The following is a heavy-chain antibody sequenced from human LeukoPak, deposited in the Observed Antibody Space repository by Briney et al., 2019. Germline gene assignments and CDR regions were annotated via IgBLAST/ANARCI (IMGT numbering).Heavy chain of an antibody. Sequence: SETLSLTCTVSGGTISSYYWSWIRQPPGKGLEWIGYIYYSGSTNYNPSLKSRVTISVDTSTNQFSLKLSSVTAADTAVYYCARAQYSGFFDYWGQGTLVTVSS. V-gene: IGHV4-59*01. D-gene: IGHD5-12*01. J-gene: IGHJ4*02. CDR3: ARAQYSGFFDY. CDR1: GGTISSYY. CDR2: IYYSGST.